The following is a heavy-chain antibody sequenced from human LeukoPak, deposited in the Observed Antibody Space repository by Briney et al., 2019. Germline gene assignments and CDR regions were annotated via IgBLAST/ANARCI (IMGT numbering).Heavy chain of an antibody. V-gene: IGHV1-46*01. J-gene: IGHJ4*02. D-gene: IGHD7-27*01. Sequence: GASVKVSCKASGYTFTSYHMHWVRQAPGQGLEWMGISNPSCGSTSYAQKFQGRGTMTRDTSTSTVSMALSSLRSEDTAVYYCARDNWESHTDPAAGFDYWGQGTRVTVSS. CDR3: ARDNWESHTDPAAGFDY. CDR2: SNPSCGST. CDR1: GYTFTSYH.